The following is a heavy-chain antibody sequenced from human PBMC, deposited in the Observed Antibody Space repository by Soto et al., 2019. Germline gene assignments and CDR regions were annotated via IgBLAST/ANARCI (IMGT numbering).Heavy chain of an antibody. CDR2: ISSSGSTI. V-gene: IGHV3-48*03. CDR3: ARDRSGYSWRGLGFDP. Sequence: EVQLVESGGGLVQPGGSLRLSCAASGFTFSSYEMNWVRQAPGKGLEWVSYISSSGSTIYYADSVKGRFTISRDNAKNSLYLQKNSLRAEDTAVYYCARDRSGYSWRGLGFDPWGQGTLVTVTS. CDR1: GFTFSSYE. D-gene: IGHD5-18*01. J-gene: IGHJ5*02.